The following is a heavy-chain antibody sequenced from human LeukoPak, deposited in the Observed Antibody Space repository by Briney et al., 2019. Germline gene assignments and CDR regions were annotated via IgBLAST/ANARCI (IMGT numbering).Heavy chain of an antibody. CDR2: IIPIFGTA. D-gene: IGHD3-22*01. Sequence: SVKVSCKASGGTFRSYAISWVRQAPGQGLEWVGGIIPIFGTANCAQKFQGRVTITADESTSTAYMELSSLRSEDTAVYYCARNETESLTYYYDSSVYTFDYWGQGTLVTVSS. CDR3: ARNETESLTYYYDSSVYTFDY. CDR1: GGTFRSYA. V-gene: IGHV1-69*13. J-gene: IGHJ4*02.